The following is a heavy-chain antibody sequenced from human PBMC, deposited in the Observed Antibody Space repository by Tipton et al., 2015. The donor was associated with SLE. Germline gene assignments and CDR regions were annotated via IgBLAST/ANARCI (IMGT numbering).Heavy chain of an antibody. Sequence: TLSLICTVSGYSISSGFYWAWIRQPPGRGLEWIGSIYRSGSTFYNPSLKSRLTISVDTSKNQFSLKLSSVTATDTAVYYCARVYANWNFRSRDAFDIWGQGAMVTVSS. CDR1: GYSISSGFY. D-gene: IGHD1-1*01. V-gene: IGHV4-38-2*02. CDR2: IYRSGST. J-gene: IGHJ3*02. CDR3: ARVYANWNFRSRDAFDI.